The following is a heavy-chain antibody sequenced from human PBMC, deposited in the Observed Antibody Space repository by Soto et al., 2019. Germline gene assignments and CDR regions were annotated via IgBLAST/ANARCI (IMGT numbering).Heavy chain of an antibody. D-gene: IGHD4-17*01. J-gene: IGHJ5*02. CDR2: ISAYNGNT. CDR3: AIIFAVTTGNWFDP. CDR1: GYTFTSYG. V-gene: IGHV1-18*01. Sequence: ASVKVSCKASGYTFTSYGISWVRQAPGQGLEWMGWISAYNGNTNYAQKLQGRVTMTTDTSTSTAYMELRSLRSDDTAVYYCAIIFAVTTGNWFDPWGQGTLVTVSS.